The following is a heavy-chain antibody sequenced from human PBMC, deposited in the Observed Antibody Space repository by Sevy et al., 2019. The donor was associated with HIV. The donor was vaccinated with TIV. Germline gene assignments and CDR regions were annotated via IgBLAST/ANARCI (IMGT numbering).Heavy chain of an antibody. V-gene: IGHV3-23*01. Sequence: GESLKISCAASGFDFSIYSMSWVRRAPGKGLEWVSTLSFGCGKINYADSVKGRFTISRDNSKSSVYLQMNNMRVEDTAVYYCAREGCTKPHDYWGQGTLVTVSS. CDR1: GFDFSIYS. CDR3: AREGCTKPHDY. D-gene: IGHD2-8*01. J-gene: IGHJ4*02. CDR2: LSFGCGKI.